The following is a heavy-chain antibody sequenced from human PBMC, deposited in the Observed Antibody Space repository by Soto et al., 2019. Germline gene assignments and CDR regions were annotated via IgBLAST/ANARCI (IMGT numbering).Heavy chain of an antibody. V-gene: IGHV4-39*01. J-gene: IGHJ4*02. D-gene: IGHD6-13*01. Sequence: SETLSLTWTVSGGSISSSSYYWGWIRQPPGKGLEWIGSIYYSGSTYYNPSLKSRVTISVDTSKNQFSLKLSSVTAADTAVYYCARAGYSSSWSYYFDYWGQGTLVTVSS. CDR3: ARAGYSSSWSYYFDY. CDR2: IYYSGST. CDR1: GGSISSSSYY.